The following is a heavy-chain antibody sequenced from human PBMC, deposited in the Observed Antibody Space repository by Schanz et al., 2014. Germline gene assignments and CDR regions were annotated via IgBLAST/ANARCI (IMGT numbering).Heavy chain of an antibody. CDR2: ISVYNHNK. J-gene: IGHJ4*02. Sequence: QVQLVQSGAEAKKPGASVRVSCKASGYTFTTYAMSWVRQAPGQGLEWVGWISVYNHNKEDDQKFQGRVTMTTDTSTSTAYMALTDLRSDDTAVYYCARDRRFVDRDDLYYFDSWGQGTLVTVSS. D-gene: IGHD3-3*01. CDR1: GYTFTTYA. V-gene: IGHV1-18*01. CDR3: ARDRRFVDRDDLYYFDS.